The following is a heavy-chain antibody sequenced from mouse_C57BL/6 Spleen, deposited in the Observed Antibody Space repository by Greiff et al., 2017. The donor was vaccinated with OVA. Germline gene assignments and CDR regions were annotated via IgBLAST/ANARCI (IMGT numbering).Heavy chain of an antibody. Sequence: QVQLQQSGPELVKPGASVKISCKASGYAFSSSWMNWVKQRPGKGLGWIGRIYPGDGDINYNGKFKGKATLTADKSASTAYMQLSSLTSEDSAVYFCARGYGSSYYYFDYWGQGTTLTVSS. CDR3: ARGYGSSYYYFDY. D-gene: IGHD1-1*01. J-gene: IGHJ2*01. CDR1: GYAFSSSW. CDR2: IYPGDGDI. V-gene: IGHV1-82*01.